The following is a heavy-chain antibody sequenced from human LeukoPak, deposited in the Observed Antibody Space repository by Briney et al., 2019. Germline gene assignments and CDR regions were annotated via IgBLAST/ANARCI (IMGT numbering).Heavy chain of an antibody. CDR3: ARDSEGYCSSTSCYTGDY. J-gene: IGHJ4*02. D-gene: IGHD2-2*02. CDR2: IIPIFGTA. Sequence: SVKVSCRASGGTFSSYAISWVRQAPGQGLEWMGGIIPIFGTANYAQKFQGRVTITADESTSTAYMELSSLRSEDTAVYYCARDSEGYCSSTSCYTGDYWGQGTLVTVSS. CDR1: GGTFSSYA. V-gene: IGHV1-69*13.